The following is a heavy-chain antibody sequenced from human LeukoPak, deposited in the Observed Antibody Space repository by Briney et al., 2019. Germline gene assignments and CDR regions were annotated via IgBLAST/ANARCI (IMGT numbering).Heavy chain of an antibody. CDR2: IIPTLGIA. J-gene: IGHJ6*02. D-gene: IGHD6-13*01. CDR3: ASDVAAAGIYYYYYYGMDV. Sequence: SVKVSCKASGGTFSRYTISWVRQAPGQGLEWMGRIIPTLGIANYAQKFQGRVTITADKSTSTAYMELSSLRSEDTAVYYCASDVAAAGIYYYYYYGMDVWGQGTTVTVSS. V-gene: IGHV1-69*02. CDR1: GGTFSRYT.